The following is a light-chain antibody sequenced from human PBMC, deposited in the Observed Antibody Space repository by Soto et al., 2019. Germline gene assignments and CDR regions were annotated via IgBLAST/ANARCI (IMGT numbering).Light chain of an antibody. J-gene: IGLJ1*01. CDR3: SSYAGRTLYG. CDR2: EVT. CDR1: SSDVGGYDY. Sequence: QSALTQPPSASGSPGQSVTISCTGTSSDVGGYDYVSWYQQRPGKAPKLLIHEVTKRPSGVPDRFSGSKSGNTASLTVSGRQAEDEADYYCSSYAGRTLYGFGTGTKVTV. V-gene: IGLV2-8*01.